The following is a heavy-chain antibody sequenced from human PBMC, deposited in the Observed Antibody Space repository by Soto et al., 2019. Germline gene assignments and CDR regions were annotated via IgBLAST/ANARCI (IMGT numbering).Heavy chain of an antibody. Sequence: PSETLSLTCTVSGGSISSGDYYWSWIRQPPGKGLEWIGYIYYSGSTYYNPSLKSRVTISVDTSKNQFSLKLSSVTAADTAVYYCARSRGGDTAMPPDPWGQGTLVTVPQ. J-gene: IGHJ5*02. CDR1: GGSISSGDYY. D-gene: IGHD5-18*01. V-gene: IGHV4-30-4*01. CDR2: IYYSGST. CDR3: ARSRGGDTAMPPDP.